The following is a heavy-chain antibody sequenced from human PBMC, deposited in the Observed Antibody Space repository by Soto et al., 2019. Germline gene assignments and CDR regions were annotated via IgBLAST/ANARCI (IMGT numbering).Heavy chain of an antibody. CDR2: IYYSGST. J-gene: IGHJ4*02. Sequence: SEALSVTGPFSGRSISSYYWSWIRQPPGKGLEWIGYIYYSGSTNYNPSLKSRVTISVDTSKNQFSLKLSSVTAADTAVYYCARGMATTNYFDFWGQGTLVTVSS. CDR1: GRSISSYY. V-gene: IGHV4-59*01. D-gene: IGHD5-12*01. CDR3: ARGMATTNYFDF.